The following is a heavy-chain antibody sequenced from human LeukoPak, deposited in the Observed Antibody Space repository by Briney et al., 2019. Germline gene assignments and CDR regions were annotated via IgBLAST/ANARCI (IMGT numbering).Heavy chain of an antibody. J-gene: IGHJ6*03. CDR3: ARLFLGTGTYYMDV. V-gene: IGHV3-66*02. D-gene: IGHD1-1*01. CDR2: IYSGGST. CDR1: GFTVSSNY. Sequence: TGGSLRLSCAASGFTVSSNYMSWVRQAPGKGLEWVSVIYSGGSTHYADSVKGRFTISRDNSKNTLYLQMNSLRAEDTAVYYCARLFLGTGTYYMDVWGKGTTVTVS.